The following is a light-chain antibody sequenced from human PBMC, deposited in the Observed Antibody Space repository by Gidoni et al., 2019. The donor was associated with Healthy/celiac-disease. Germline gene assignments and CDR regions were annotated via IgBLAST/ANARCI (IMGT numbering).Light chain of an antibody. V-gene: IGKV1-39*01. CDR3: QQSYSTPYT. J-gene: IGKJ2*01. CDR1: QSISSY. Sequence: DLEMTQPPSSLSASVGDRVTITCRASQSISSYLNWYQQKPGKAPKLLIYAASSLQSGAPSRFSGSGSGTDFTLTISSLQPEDFATYYCQQSYSTPYTFGQXTKLEIK. CDR2: AAS.